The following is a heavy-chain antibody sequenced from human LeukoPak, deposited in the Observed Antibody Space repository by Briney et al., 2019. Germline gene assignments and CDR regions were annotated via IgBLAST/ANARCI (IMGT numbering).Heavy chain of an antibody. CDR3: ARDIPGSQDAFDL. CDR1: GDSVSSNNGA. J-gene: IGHJ3*01. V-gene: IGHV6-1*01. CDR2: TYYRSKWYN. D-gene: IGHD1-20*01. Sequence: SQTLSLTCVISGDSVSSNNGAWNWLRQSPSRGLEWLGRTYYRSKWYNDYAVSMKGRITINPDTSKNQFSLQLKSVTPEDTAMYYCARDIPGSQDAFDLWGQGTTVIVSS.